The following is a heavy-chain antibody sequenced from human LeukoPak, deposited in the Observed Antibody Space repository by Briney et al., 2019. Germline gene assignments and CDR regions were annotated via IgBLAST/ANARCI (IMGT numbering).Heavy chain of an antibody. V-gene: IGHV4-59*11. D-gene: IGHD5-12*01. CDR2: IYYSGST. Sequence: SETLSLTCTVSGGSISSHYWSWIRQPPGKGLEWIGYIYYSGSTNYNPSLKSRVTISVDTSKNQFSLKLSSVTAADTAVYYCARVSGGYASGAFDIWGQGTMVTVSS. J-gene: IGHJ3*02. CDR3: ARVSGGYASGAFDI. CDR1: GGSISSHY.